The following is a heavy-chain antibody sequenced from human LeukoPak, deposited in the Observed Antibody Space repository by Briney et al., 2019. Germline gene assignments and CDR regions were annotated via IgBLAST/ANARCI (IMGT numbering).Heavy chain of an antibody. CDR1: GFTFSSYS. Sequence: GGSLRLSCAASGFTFSSYSMNWVRQAPGRGLEWVSSISSSSSYIYYADSVKGRFTISRDNAKNSLYLQMNSLRAEDTAVYYCASFEYSSSSTQPFDYWGQGTLVTVSS. CDR3: ASFEYSSSSTQPFDY. V-gene: IGHV3-21*01. D-gene: IGHD6-6*01. J-gene: IGHJ4*02. CDR2: ISSSSSYI.